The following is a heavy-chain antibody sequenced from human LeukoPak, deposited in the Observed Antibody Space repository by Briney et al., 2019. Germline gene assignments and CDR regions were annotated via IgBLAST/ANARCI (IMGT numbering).Heavy chain of an antibody. J-gene: IGHJ5*02. CDR3: ARGRSSWYGTNNWFDP. V-gene: IGHV1-2*02. Sequence: ASVKVSCKASGYTFTGFYIHWVRQAPGQGLEWMGWINPNSGGTNYAQKFQGRVTMTRDTSISTAYMELSRLRSDDTAVYYCARGRSSWYGTNNWFDPWGQGTLVTVSS. D-gene: IGHD6-13*01. CDR2: INPNSGGT. CDR1: GYTFTGFY.